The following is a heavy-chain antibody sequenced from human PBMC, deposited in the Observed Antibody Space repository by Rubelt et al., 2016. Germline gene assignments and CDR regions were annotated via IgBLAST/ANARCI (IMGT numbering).Heavy chain of an antibody. CDR3: ARRGYNSGHSYLDF. Sequence: QLQLQESGPGLVKPSETLSLTCTVSGGSISRSGYYWGWIRQPPGKGLEWIGNIYSDGSTYYNPSHKSRVTISVDTSKNQFSLELSSVTAADTAVYYWARRGYNSGHSYLDFWDQGTLVTVSS. CDR1: GGSISRSGYY. J-gene: IGHJ4*02. V-gene: IGHV4-39*01. D-gene: IGHD6-19*01. CDR2: IYSDGST.